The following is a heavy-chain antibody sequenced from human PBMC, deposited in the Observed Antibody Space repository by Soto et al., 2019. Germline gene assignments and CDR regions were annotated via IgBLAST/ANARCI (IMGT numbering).Heavy chain of an antibody. V-gene: IGHV3-23*01. CDR3: AKESMPEHYGDTLFDY. CDR1: GFSFRSYA. D-gene: IGHD4-17*01. J-gene: IGHJ4*02. Sequence: QLLESGGGLIQPGGSLRLSCEASGFSFRSYALSWVRQAPGKGLEWVSTFSAGGRAYYADSVKGRFTIAKDTSKNTLILQPRSLGAEDSAVYYCAKESMPEHYGDTLFDYWGQGTRVTVSS. CDR2: FSAGGRA.